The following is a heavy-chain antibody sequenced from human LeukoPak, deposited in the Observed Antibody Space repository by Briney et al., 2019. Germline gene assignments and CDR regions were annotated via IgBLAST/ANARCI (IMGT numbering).Heavy chain of an antibody. CDR2: ISSSSSYI. J-gene: IGHJ4*02. CDR1: GFTFSSYS. V-gene: IGHV3-21*01. CDR3: ARDDSGRYHFFDY. D-gene: IGHD6-19*01. Sequence: GGSLRLSCAASGFTFSSYSMNWVRQAPGKGLEWVSSISSSSSYIYYADSVKGRFTISRDNAKNSLYLQMNSLRAEDTAVYYCARDDSGRYHFFDYWGQGTLVTVSS.